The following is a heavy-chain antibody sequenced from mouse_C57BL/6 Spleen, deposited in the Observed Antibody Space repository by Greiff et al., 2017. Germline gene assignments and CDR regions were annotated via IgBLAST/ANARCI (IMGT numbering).Heavy chain of an antibody. V-gene: IGHV5-4*01. CDR3: ARDSNCAAWFAY. CDR1: GFTFSSYA. J-gene: IGHJ3*01. CDR2: ISAGGSYT. Sequence: EVQVVESGGGLVKPGGSLKLSCAASGFTFSSYAMTWVRQTPEKRLEWVATISAGGSYTNYPDNVKGRFTISIDNAKNNLYLQMSHLKSEDTAMYYCARDSNCAAWFAYWGQGTLVTVSA. D-gene: IGHD2-5*01.